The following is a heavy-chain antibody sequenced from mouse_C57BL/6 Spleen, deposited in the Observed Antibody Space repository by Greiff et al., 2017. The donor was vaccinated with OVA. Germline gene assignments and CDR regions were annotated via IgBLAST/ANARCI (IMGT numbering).Heavy chain of an antibody. CDR3: ARSRGKRYFDY. Sequence: VQLQQPGAELVRPGSSVKLSCKASGYTFTSYWMHWVKQRPIQGLEWIGNIDPSDSETHYNQKFKDKATLTVDKSSSTAYMQLSSLTSEDSAVYDCARSRGKRYFDYWGQGTTLTVSS. V-gene: IGHV1-52*01. J-gene: IGHJ2*01. CDR2: IDPSDSET. CDR1: GYTFTSYW. D-gene: IGHD2-1*01.